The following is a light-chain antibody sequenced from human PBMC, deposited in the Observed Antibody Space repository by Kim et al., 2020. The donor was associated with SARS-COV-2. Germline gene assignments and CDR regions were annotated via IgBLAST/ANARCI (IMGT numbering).Light chain of an antibody. CDR1: QGVSSN. V-gene: IGKV3-15*01. Sequence: VSPGERATLSCRASQGVSSNLAWYQQKPGQAPRLLIYGASTRATGIPARFSGSGSGTEFTLTISSLQSEDFAVYYCQQYNNWPETFGQGTKVDIK. J-gene: IGKJ1*01. CDR3: QQYNNWPET. CDR2: GAS.